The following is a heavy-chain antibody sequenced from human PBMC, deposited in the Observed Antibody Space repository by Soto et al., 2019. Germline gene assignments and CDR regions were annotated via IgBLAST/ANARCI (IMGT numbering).Heavy chain of an antibody. Sequence: PSETLSLTCTVSVGSISSSSYYWGWIRQPPGKGLEWIGSIYYSGSTYYNPSLKSRVTISVDTSKNQFSLKLSSVTAADTAVYYCARHPYTIFGEFDYWGQGTLVTVSS. CDR3: ARHPYTIFGEFDY. V-gene: IGHV4-39*01. CDR1: VGSISSSSYY. CDR2: IYYSGST. D-gene: IGHD3-3*01. J-gene: IGHJ4*02.